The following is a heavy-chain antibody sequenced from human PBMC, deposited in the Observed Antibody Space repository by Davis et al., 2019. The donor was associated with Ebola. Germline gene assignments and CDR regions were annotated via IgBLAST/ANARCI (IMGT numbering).Heavy chain of an antibody. CDR1: GYTFTSYD. V-gene: IGHV1-8*01. CDR3: ARRVGRSDVFDI. Sequence: ASVKVSCKASGYTFTSYDINWVRQATGQGLEWMGWMNPNSGNTGYAQKFQGRVTMTRNTSISTAYMELSSLRSEDTAVYYCARRVGRSDVFDIWGQGTMVTVSS. CDR2: MNPNSGNT. J-gene: IGHJ3*02.